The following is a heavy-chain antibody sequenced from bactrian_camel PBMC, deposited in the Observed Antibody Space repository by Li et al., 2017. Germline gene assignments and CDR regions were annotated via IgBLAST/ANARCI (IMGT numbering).Heavy chain of an antibody. Sequence: HVQLVESGGGLVQPGGSLRLSCAASVFTFSSYWMYWVRQAPGKGLEWFSAINSGGGSTYYADSVKGRLTISRDNAKNTLYLHLNSLKTEDTAMYYFSNSSSRYSDYVHVYWGQGTQVTVS. CDR2: INSGGGST. V-gene: IGHV3S1*01. CDR1: VFTFSSYW. J-gene: IGHJ4*01. D-gene: IGHD4*01. CDR3: SNSSSRYSDYVHVY.